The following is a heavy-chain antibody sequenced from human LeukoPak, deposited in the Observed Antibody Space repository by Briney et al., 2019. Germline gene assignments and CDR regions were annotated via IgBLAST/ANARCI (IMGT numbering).Heavy chain of an antibody. D-gene: IGHD6-13*01. V-gene: IGHV4-34*01. Sequence: SKTLSLTCAVYGGSFSGYYWSWIRQPPGKGLEWIGEINHSGSTNYNPSLKSRVTISVDTSKNQFSLKLSSVTAADTAVYYCARRAAAGTSFDYWGQGTLVTVSS. CDR2: INHSGST. J-gene: IGHJ4*02. CDR1: GGSFSGYY. CDR3: ARRAAAGTSFDY.